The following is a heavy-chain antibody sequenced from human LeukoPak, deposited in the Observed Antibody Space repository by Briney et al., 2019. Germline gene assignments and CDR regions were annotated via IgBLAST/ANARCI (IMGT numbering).Heavy chain of an antibody. D-gene: IGHD2-2*01. CDR2: ISISGGTT. CDR3: AKDQGQAVVPRRFDY. J-gene: IGHJ4*02. CDR1: GFTFSSYA. V-gene: IGHV3-23*01. Sequence: PGGSLRLSCAASGFTFSSYAMSWVRQAPGKGLEWVSVISISGGTTYYADSVKGRFTISRDNSKNTLYLQMNSLRAEDTAVYYCAKDQGQAVVPRRFDYWGQGTLVTVSS.